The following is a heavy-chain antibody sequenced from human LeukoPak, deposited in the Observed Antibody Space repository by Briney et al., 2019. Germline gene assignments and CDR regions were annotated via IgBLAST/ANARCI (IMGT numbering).Heavy chain of an antibody. CDR3: ARDRYDFWSGYSPPDY. J-gene: IGHJ4*02. CDR2: ISSSSYI. D-gene: IGHD3-3*01. CDR1: GFTFSSYS. Sequence: GGSLRLSCAASGFTFSSYSMNWVRQAPGKGLEWVSSISSSSYIYYADSVKGRFTISRDNAKNSLYLQMNSLRAEGTAVYYCARDRYDFWSGYSPPDYWGQGTLVTVS. V-gene: IGHV3-21*01.